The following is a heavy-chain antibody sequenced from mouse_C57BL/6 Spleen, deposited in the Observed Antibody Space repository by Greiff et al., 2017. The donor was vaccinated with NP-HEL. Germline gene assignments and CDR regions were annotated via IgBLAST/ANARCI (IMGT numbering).Heavy chain of an antibody. CDR2: IDPSDSYT. V-gene: IGHV1-50*01. CDR3: ARRGLRSYFDY. CDR1: GYTFTSYW. D-gene: IGHD1-1*01. Sequence: QVQLQQPGAELVKPGASVKLSCKASGYTFTSYWMQWVKQRPGQGLEWIGEIDPSDSYTNYNQKFKGKATLTVDTSSSTAYMQLSSLTSEDSAVYYCARRGLRSYFDYWCQGTTLTVSS. J-gene: IGHJ2*01.